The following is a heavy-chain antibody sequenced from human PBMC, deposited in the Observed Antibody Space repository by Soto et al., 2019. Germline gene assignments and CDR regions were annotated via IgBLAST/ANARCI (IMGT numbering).Heavy chain of an antibody. CDR1: GASISNSDNY. D-gene: IGHD2-8*01. CDR2: IYYSGST. V-gene: IGHV4-30-4*01. J-gene: IGHJ6*02. CDR3: ARGRRNGGYHYYYYYGMDV. Sequence: SETLSLTCTVSGASISNSDNYWSWIRQPPGKGLEWIGYIYYSGSTYYNPSLKSRVTMSVDTSKNQFSLKLSSVTAADTAVYYCARGRRNGGYHYYYYYGMDVWGQGTTVTVSS.